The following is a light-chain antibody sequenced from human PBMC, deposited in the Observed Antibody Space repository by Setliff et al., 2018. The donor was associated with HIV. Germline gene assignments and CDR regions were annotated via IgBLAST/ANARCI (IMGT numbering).Light chain of an antibody. J-gene: IGLJ1*01. V-gene: IGLV1-44*01. CDR2: KNN. CDR1: SSNIGSNT. Sequence: QSALTQPPPASGTPGQRATISCSGGSSNIGSNTVNWYQQVPGTAPKLLIYKNNQRPSGVPDRFSGSKSGTSASLAISGLQSEDEADYYCAAWDDSLSVFVFGTGTKVTV. CDR3: AAWDDSLSVFV.